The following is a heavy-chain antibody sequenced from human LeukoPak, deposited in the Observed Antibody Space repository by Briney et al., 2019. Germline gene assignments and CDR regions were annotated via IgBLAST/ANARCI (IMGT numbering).Heavy chain of an antibody. D-gene: IGHD3-22*01. V-gene: IGHV3-48*01. CDR2: ISSSSGSII. Sequence: GGSLRLSCAASGFTFSSYSMNWVRQAPGKGLEWVSYISSSSGSIIYYADSVKGRFTISRDNAKNSLYLQMNSLRAEDTAVYYCARRPLIYDSSGFDYWGQGTLVTVSS. CDR1: GFTFSSYS. J-gene: IGHJ4*02. CDR3: ARRPLIYDSSGFDY.